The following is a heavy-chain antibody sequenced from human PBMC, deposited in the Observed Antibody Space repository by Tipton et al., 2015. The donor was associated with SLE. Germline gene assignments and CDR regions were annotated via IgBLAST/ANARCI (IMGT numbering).Heavy chain of an antibody. CDR1: GGSISSSSYY. CDR2: IYYSGST. J-gene: IGHJ3*02. CDR3: ASYGGSSWGDAFDI. V-gene: IGHV4-39*07. Sequence: TLPLTCTVSGGSISSSSYYWGWIRQPPGKGLEWIGSIYYSGSTYYNPSLKSRVTISVDTSKNQFSLKLSSVTAADTAVYYCASYGGSSWGDAFDIWGQGTMVTVSS. D-gene: IGHD6-13*01.